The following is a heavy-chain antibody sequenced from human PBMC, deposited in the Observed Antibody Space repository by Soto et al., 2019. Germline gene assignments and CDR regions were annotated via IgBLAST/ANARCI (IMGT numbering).Heavy chain of an antibody. D-gene: IGHD1-1*01. CDR3: ASEITGTTGNFDE. J-gene: IGHJ4*02. CDR2: INHSGST. V-gene: IGHV4-39*07. CDR1: GGSISSGDYY. Sequence: SETLSLTCTVSGGSISSGDYYWSWIRQPPGKGLEWIGEINHSGSTNYNPSLKSRVTISLDTSKNQFSLKLSSVTAADTAVYYWASEITGTTGNFDEWGQGTLVTVYS.